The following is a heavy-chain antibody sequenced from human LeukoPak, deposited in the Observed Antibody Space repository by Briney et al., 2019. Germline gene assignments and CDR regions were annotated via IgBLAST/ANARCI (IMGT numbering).Heavy chain of an antibody. J-gene: IGHJ4*02. CDR3: ARDLSEPTGTFDY. CDR2: INAGNGNT. V-gene: IGHV1-3*01. CDR1: GYTFTSYA. D-gene: IGHD1-14*01. Sequence: ASVKVSCKASGYTFTSYAMHWVRQAPGQRLEWMGWINAGNGNTKYSQKFQGRVTITRDTSASTAYMELSSLRSEDTALYFCARDLSEPTGTFDYWGQGTLVTVSS.